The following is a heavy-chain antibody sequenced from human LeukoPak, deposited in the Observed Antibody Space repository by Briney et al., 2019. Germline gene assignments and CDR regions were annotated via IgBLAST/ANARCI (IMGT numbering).Heavy chain of an antibody. J-gene: IGHJ6*03. CDR1: GYTFTNFF. Sequence: GASVKISCKASGYTFTNFFMHWVRQAPGQGLEWMGIINPNSGSTDYPQKFQGRVTLTGDMSTSTVYMELSSLRSDDTAVYYCARGAGDYSSSWYTYYYYYMDVWGKGTTVTISS. D-gene: IGHD6-13*01. CDR3: ARGAGDYSSSWYTYYYYYMDV. CDR2: INPNSGST. V-gene: IGHV1-46*01.